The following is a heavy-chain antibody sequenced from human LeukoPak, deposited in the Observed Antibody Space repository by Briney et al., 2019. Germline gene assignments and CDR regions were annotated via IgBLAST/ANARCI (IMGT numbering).Heavy chain of an antibody. D-gene: IGHD2-15*01. Sequence: SGPTLVKPTQTLTLTCTFSGFSLSTSGVGVGWIRQPPGKALEWLALIYWNDDKRYSPSLKSRLTITKDTSKNQVVLTMTNMGPVDTATYYCAHRRRLHNFDYWGQGTLATVSS. J-gene: IGHJ4*02. CDR1: GFSLSTSGVG. CDR2: IYWNDDK. CDR3: AHRRRLHNFDY. V-gene: IGHV2-5*01.